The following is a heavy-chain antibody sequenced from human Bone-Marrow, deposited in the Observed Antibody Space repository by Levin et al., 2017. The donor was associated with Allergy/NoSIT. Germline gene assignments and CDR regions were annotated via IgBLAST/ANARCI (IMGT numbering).Heavy chain of an antibody. CDR1: GFSLTTTGVG. CDR3: AHIVITYGGSFAPYDAFDV. CDR2: IYWDNDR. J-gene: IGHJ3*01. Sequence: SGPTLVKPTQTLTLTCTFSGFSLTTTGVGVAWIRQPPGEALEWLAIIYWDNDRRYSPFLQSRLSITEDTSKNQVVLTMTNMDPVDTGTYVCAHIVITYGGSFAPYDAFDVWGHGTVVTVSS. V-gene: IGHV2-5*02. D-gene: IGHD3-16*01.